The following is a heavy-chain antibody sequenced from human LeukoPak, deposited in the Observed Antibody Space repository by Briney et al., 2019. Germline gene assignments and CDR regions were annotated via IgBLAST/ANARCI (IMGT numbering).Heavy chain of an antibody. CDR2: IFPSGGEI. Sequence: GGSLRLSCAASGFSFSSCMNWVRQPPGKGLEWVSSIFPSGGEIHYADSVRGRFTISRDNSKSTLSLQMNSLRAEDTAIYYCATYRQVLLPFESWGQGTLVTVSS. J-gene: IGHJ4*02. D-gene: IGHD2-8*02. CDR3: ATYRQVLLPFES. CDR1: GFSFSSC. V-gene: IGHV3-23*01.